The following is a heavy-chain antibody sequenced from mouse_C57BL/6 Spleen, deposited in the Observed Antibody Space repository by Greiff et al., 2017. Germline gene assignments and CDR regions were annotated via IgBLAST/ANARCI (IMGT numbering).Heavy chain of an antibody. D-gene: IGHD1-1*01. CDR1: GFNIKDDY. Sequence: VQLKQSGAELVRPGASVKLSCTASGFNIKDDYMHWVKQRPEQGLEWIGWIDPANGDTEYASKFQGKATITADTSSNTAYLQLSSLTSEDTAVYYCTDYGSSFYYAMDYWGQGTSVTVSS. CDR2: IDPANGDT. CDR3: TDYGSSFYYAMDY. J-gene: IGHJ4*01. V-gene: IGHV14-4*01.